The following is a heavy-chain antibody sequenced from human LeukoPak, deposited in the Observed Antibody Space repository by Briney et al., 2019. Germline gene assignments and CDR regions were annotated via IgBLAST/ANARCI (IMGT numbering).Heavy chain of an antibody. CDR2: IDPSDSYT. CDR3: ARLGGSIKDY. CDR1: GYSFTSYW. J-gene: IGHJ4*02. Sequence: GEPLKISSKGSGYSFTSYWISWGRQMPGKGLEWMGRIDPSDSYTNYSPSFQGHVTISADKSISTAYLQWSSLKASDTAMYYCARLGGSIKDYWGQGTLVTVSS. D-gene: IGHD4-23*01. V-gene: IGHV5-10-1*01.